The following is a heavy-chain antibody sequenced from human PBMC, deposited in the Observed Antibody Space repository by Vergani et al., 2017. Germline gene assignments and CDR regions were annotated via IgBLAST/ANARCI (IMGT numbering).Heavy chain of an antibody. D-gene: IGHD7-27*01. Sequence: EVQLLESGGDLVQPGGSLRLSCAASGFTFNHYAMNWVRPAPGKGLEWVSGISGSGGSTYYAGSVKGRFTISRDSSKNTLYLQMNSLSAGDTAVYYCTTLSPNWAHWWGQGTLVNVSS. CDR1: GFTFNHYA. J-gene: IGHJ4*02. CDR2: ISGSGGST. CDR3: TTLSPNWAHW. V-gene: IGHV3-23*01.